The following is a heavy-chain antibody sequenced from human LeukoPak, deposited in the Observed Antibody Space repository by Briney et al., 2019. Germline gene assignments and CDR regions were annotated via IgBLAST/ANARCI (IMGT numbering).Heavy chain of an antibody. J-gene: IGHJ3*02. CDR2: ISGSGGST. CDR1: GFTFSSYA. D-gene: IGHD1-26*01. Sequence: QAGGSLRLSCAASGFTFSSYAMSWVRQAPGKGLEWVSAISGSGGSTYYADSVKGRFTISRDNSKNTLYLQMNSLRAEDTAVYYCAKGESGSYFGGSSAGAFDIWGQGTMVTVSS. CDR3: AKGESGSYFGGSSAGAFDI. V-gene: IGHV3-23*01.